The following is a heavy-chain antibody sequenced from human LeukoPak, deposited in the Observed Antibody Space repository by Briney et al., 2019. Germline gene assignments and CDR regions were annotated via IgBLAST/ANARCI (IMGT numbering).Heavy chain of an antibody. CDR3: TTDGGVDY. J-gene: IGHJ4*02. Sequence: PGGSLRLSCTVSGFTFSSYWMSWVRQAPGKGLEWVANINQGGSDKSYVDSVKGRFTVSRDNAKKSLYLQMNSLKTEDTAVYYCTTDGGVDYWGQGTLVTVSS. D-gene: IGHD2-21*01. V-gene: IGHV3-7*03. CDR1: GFTFSSYW. CDR2: INQGGSDK.